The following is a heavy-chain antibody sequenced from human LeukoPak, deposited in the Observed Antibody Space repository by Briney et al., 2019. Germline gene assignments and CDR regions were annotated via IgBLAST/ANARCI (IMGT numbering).Heavy chain of an antibody. D-gene: IGHD3-10*01. CDR3: ARVPRSVGELLFDY. V-gene: IGHV7-4-1*02. Sequence: ASVKVSCKASGYTFTSYDINWVRQATGQGLEWMGWMNTNTGNPTYAQGFTGRFVFSLDTSVSTAYLQISSLKAEDTAVYYCARVPRSVGELLFDYWGQGTLVTVSS. J-gene: IGHJ4*02. CDR2: MNTNTGNP. CDR1: GYTFTSYD.